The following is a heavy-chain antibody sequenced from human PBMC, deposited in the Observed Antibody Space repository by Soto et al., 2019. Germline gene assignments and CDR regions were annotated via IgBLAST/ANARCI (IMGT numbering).Heavy chain of an antibody. V-gene: IGHV4-31*03. CDR1: GGSISSGGYY. D-gene: IGHD3-10*01. CDR2: IYYSGST. J-gene: IGHJ5*02. Sequence: SETLSLTCPVSGGSISSGGYYWSWIRQHPGKGLEWIGYIYYSGSTYYNPSLKSRVTISVDTSKNQFSLKLSSVTAADTAVYYCARGRHYYGSGSAWFDPWGQGTLVTVSS. CDR3: ARGRHYYGSGSAWFDP.